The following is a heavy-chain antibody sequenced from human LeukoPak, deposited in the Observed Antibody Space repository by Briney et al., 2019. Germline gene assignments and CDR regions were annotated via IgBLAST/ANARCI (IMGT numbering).Heavy chain of an antibody. J-gene: IGHJ6*03. D-gene: IGHD5-18*01. CDR3: AKGLKTAVGPYMGYHYYMDV. V-gene: IGHV3-23*01. CDR2: VNDRSTGT. CDR1: GFTFSTYW. Sequence: PGGSLRLSCAASGFTFSTYWMSWVRQAPGKGLEWVSTVNDRSTGTYYADSVKGRFTIFRDNSKNTLSLQMISLRAEDTALYYCAKGLKTAVGPYMGYHYYMDVWGKGTTVTVSS.